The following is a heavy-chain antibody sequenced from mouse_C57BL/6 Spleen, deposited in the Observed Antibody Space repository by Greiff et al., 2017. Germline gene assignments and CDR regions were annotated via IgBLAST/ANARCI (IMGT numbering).Heavy chain of an antibody. CDR3: ARRDTTVVAGFDY. Sequence: VQLQQSGAELARPGASVKLSCKASGYTFTSYGISWVKQRTGQGLEWIGEIYPRSGNTYYNEKFKGKATLTADTSSSTAYMELRSLTSEDSAVYFCARRDTTVVAGFDYWGQGTTLTVSS. CDR1: GYTFTSYG. J-gene: IGHJ2*01. V-gene: IGHV1-81*01. D-gene: IGHD1-1*01. CDR2: IYPRSGNT.